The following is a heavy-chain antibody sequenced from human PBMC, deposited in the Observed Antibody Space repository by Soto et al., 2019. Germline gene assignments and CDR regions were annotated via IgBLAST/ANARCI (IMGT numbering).Heavy chain of an antibody. V-gene: IGHV1-3*01. Sequence: ASVKVSCKASGYTFTSYAMHWVRQAPGQRLEWMGWINAGNGNTKYSQKFQGRVTITRDTSASTAYMELSSLRSEDTAVYYCASRGYCSGGSCQTPYYYGMDVWGQGTTVTVSS. J-gene: IGHJ6*02. D-gene: IGHD2-15*01. CDR3: ASRGYCSGGSCQTPYYYGMDV. CDR2: INAGNGNT. CDR1: GYTFTSYA.